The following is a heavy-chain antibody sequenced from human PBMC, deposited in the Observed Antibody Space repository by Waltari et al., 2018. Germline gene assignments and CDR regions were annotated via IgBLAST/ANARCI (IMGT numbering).Heavy chain of an antibody. J-gene: IGHJ2*01. Sequence: QLQLQESGPGLVKPSETLSLTCTVSGGSISSSSYYWGWIRQPPGKGLEWIGSIYYSGSTYYNPSLKSRVTISVDTSKNQFSLKLSSVTAADTAVYYCARGGGLYGDYYSWYFDLWGRGTLVTVSS. CDR3: ARGGGLYGDYYSWYFDL. CDR2: IYYSGST. V-gene: IGHV4-39*07. D-gene: IGHD4-17*01. CDR1: GGSISSSSYY.